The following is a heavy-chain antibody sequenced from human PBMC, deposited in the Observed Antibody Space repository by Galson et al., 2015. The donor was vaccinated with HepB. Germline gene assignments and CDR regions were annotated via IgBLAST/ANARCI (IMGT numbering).Heavy chain of an antibody. Sequence: SLRLSCAASGFMFSTYSMNWVRQAPRKGLEWVSSITAGSDYTYYADSVQGRFTISRDNAKNSLYLQMHSLRVEDTAVYYCARARGVVPSAIDYWGQGALVTVSS. J-gene: IGHJ4*02. CDR2: ITAGSDYT. CDR1: GFMFSTYS. D-gene: IGHD2-2*01. CDR3: ARARGVVPSAIDY. V-gene: IGHV3-21*01.